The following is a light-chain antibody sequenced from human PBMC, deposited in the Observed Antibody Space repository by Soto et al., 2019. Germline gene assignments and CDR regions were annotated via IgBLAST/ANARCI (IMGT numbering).Light chain of an antibody. V-gene: IGKV1-5*03. CDR3: QQYNSYSST. J-gene: IGKJ1*01. CDR2: KAS. Sequence: DIQMTQSPSTLSVSVGDRVTTTCRASQSISSWLAWYQQKPGKAPKLLIYKASSLESGVPSRFSGSGSGTEFTLTISSLQPDDFATYYCQQYNSYSSTFGQGTKVDIK. CDR1: QSISSW.